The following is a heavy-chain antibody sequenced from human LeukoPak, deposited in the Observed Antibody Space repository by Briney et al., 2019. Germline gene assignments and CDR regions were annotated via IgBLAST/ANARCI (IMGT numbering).Heavy chain of an antibody. CDR3: ARVRDLYSSGWTDDY. D-gene: IGHD6-19*01. Sequence: APVKVSCKASGYTFTSYGISWVRQAPGQGLEWMGWISAYNGNTNYAQKLQGRVTMTTDTSTSTAYMELRSLRSDDTAVYYCARVRDLYSSGWTDDYWGQGTLVTVSS. V-gene: IGHV1-18*01. J-gene: IGHJ4*02. CDR1: GYTFTSYG. CDR2: ISAYNGNT.